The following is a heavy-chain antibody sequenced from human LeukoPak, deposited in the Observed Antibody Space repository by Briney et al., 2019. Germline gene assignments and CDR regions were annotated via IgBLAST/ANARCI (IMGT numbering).Heavy chain of an antibody. V-gene: IGHV1-8*01. CDR1: GYTFTSYD. Sequence: GASVTVSCKVSGYTFTSYDINWVRHAPRQGLEWVGLMNPNSGNTGYAKKFQGRVTITRNTSISTAYMELSSLRSEDTAVYYCARGHLVVVPAATYYYYYMDVWGKGTTVTVSS. CDR2: MNPNSGNT. CDR3: ARGHLVVVPAATYYYYYMDV. D-gene: IGHD2-2*01. J-gene: IGHJ6*03.